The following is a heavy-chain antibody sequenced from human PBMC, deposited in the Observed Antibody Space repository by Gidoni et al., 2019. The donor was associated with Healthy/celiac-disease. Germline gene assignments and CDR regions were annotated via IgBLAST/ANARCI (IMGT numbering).Heavy chain of an antibody. CDR2: ISAYKCNT. CDR1: GYTFTSYG. V-gene: IGHV1-18*01. J-gene: IGHJ3*02. CDR3: ARAGSTGEWEDAFDI. Sequence: QVQLVQPGAEVKKPGASVQVSCKASGYTFTSYGISWVRQAPGKGLEWMGWISAYKCNTNYAKKLQGRVTMTTDTSTSTAYMELRSLRSDDTAVYYCARAGSTGEWEDAFDIWGQGTMVTVSS. D-gene: IGHD7-27*01.